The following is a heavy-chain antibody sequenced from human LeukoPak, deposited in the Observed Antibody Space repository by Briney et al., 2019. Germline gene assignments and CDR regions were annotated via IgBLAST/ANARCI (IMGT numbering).Heavy chain of an antibody. D-gene: IGHD6-19*01. Sequence: GGSLRLSCAASGFTFSSYAMSWVRQAPGKGLEWVSAISGSGGSTHYADSVKGRFTISRDNSKNTLYLQMNSLRAEDTAVYYCAKMPDSSGFSFYFDYWGQGTLVTVSS. J-gene: IGHJ4*02. CDR2: ISGSGGST. CDR3: AKMPDSSGFSFYFDY. V-gene: IGHV3-23*01. CDR1: GFTFSSYA.